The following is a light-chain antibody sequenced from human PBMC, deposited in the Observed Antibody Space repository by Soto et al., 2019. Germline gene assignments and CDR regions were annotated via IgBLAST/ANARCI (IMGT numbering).Light chain of an antibody. V-gene: IGLV2-11*01. CDR1: SSDVGAYNH. J-gene: IGLJ1*01. CDR3: CSYAGSYIYV. CDR2: DVS. Sequence: QSALTQPRSVSGSPGQSVTISCTGTSSDVGAYNHVSWYQQYPGKAPKLTIYDVSKRPSGVPDRFSGSKSGNTASLTISGLQAEDEADYYCCSYAGSYIYVFGTATKVTVL.